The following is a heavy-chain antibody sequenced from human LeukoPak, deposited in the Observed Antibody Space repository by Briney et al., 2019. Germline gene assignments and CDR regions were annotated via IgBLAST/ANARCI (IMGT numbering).Heavy chain of an antibody. Sequence: GGSLRLSCAASGFTFSSYWMSWVRQAPGKGLEWVANIKQDGSEKYYVDSVKDRFTISRDNAKNSLYLQMNSLRAEDTAVYYCAREPYIAVAGTEYYYYYGMDVWGQGTTVTVSS. CDR1: GFTFSSYW. CDR2: IKQDGSEK. D-gene: IGHD6-19*01. V-gene: IGHV3-7*01. CDR3: AREPYIAVAGTEYYYYYGMDV. J-gene: IGHJ6*02.